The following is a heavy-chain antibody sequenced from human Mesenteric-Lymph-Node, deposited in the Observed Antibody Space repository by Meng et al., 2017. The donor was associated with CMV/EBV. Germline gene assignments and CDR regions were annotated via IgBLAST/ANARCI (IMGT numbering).Heavy chain of an antibody. V-gene: IGHV4-34*01. CDR2: IDHTGDP. Sequence: VSGGSFRGYSWSWIRQPPGKGLEWIGEIDHTGDPNYNPSLRSRLTMSLDTSKNHFSLSLSSVTAADTALYYCARSVDFWSGYYDFDHWGLGTLVTVSS. J-gene: IGHJ4*02. D-gene: IGHD3-3*01. CDR3: ARSVDFWSGYYDFDH. CDR1: GGSFRGYS.